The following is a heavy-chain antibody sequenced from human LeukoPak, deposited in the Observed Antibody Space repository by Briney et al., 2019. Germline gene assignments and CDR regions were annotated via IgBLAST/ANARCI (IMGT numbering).Heavy chain of an antibody. J-gene: IGHJ6*02. Sequence: GGSLRLSCAASGFTFSSYSMNWVRQAPGKGLEWVSSISSSSSYIYYADSVKGRFTISRDNAKDSLYLQMNSLRAEDTAVYYCARDLHRVAALYYYYGMDVWGQGTTVTVSS. CDR3: ARDLHRVAALYYYYGMDV. CDR1: GFTFSSYS. D-gene: IGHD2-15*01. CDR2: ISSSSSYI. V-gene: IGHV3-21*01.